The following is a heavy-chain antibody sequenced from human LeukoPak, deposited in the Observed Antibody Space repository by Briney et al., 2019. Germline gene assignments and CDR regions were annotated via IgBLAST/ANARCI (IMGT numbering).Heavy chain of an antibody. D-gene: IGHD5/OR15-5a*01. CDR1: GGFTSIYS. Sequence: SETLSLTCTVSGGFTSIYSCSWIRQPPGEGLEWIGYIYYSGSTNYNPSLKSRVTISVDTSKNQFYLKLSSVSAADTAVYYCARVVSTVSRTFDYWGQGTLVTVSS. CDR2: IYYSGST. J-gene: IGHJ4*02. V-gene: IGHV4-59*01. CDR3: ARVVSTVSRTFDY.